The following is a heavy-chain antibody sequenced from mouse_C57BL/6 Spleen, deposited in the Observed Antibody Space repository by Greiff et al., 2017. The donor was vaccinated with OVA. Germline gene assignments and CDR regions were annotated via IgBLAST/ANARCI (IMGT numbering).Heavy chain of an antibody. J-gene: IGHJ1*03. V-gene: IGHV1-55*01. D-gene: IGHD1-1*01. CDR1: GYTFTSYW. CDR2: IYPGSGST. CDR3: ARRDYGSRGYFDV. Sequence: VQLQQPGAELVKPGASVKMSCKASGYTFTSYWITWVKQRPGQGLEWIGDIYPGSGSTNYNEKFKSKATLTVDTSSSTAYMQLSSLTSEDSAVYYCARRDYGSRGYFDVWGTGTTVTVSS.